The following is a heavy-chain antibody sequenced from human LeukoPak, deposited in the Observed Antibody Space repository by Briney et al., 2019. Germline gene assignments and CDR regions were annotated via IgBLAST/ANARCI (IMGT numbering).Heavy chain of an antibody. CDR3: ARSRGTFYDSSGYYFDY. CDR1: GGSISSYY. V-gene: IGHV4-59*01. D-gene: IGHD3-22*01. Sequence: SETLSLTCTVAGGSISSYYWSWIRQPPGKGLEWIGYIYYSGSTNYNPSLKSRVTISVDTSKNQFSLKLSPVTAADTAVYYCARSRGTFYDSSGYYFDYWGQGTLVTVSS. J-gene: IGHJ4*02. CDR2: IYYSGST.